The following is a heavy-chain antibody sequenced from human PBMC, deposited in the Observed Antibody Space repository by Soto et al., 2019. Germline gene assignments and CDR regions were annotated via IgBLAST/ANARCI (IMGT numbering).Heavy chain of an antibody. CDR1: GFTFSSYG. CDR2: IWYDGSNK. J-gene: IGHJ5*02. CDR3: ASSIWFGENNWFDP. Sequence: VQLVESGGGVVQPGRSLRLSCAASGFTFSSYGMHWVRQAPGKGLEWVAVIWYDGSNKYYADSVKGRFTISRDNSKNTLYLQMNSLRAEDTAVYYCASSIWFGENNWFDPWGQGTLVTVSS. V-gene: IGHV3-33*01. D-gene: IGHD3-10*01.